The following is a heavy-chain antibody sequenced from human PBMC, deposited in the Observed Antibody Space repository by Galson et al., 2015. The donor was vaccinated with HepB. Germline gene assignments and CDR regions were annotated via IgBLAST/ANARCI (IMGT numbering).Heavy chain of an antibody. CDR3: ARHGDYDPLTHICVFDD. V-gene: IGHV1-18*01. Sequence: SVKVSCKASNQLLRNSAFTWVRRAPGQGLEWMGWISPHKNASQYQQSLRDRLTLTTETSTNTVYMELRNLRSDDTAIYYCARHGDYDPLTHICVFDDWGRGTLVTVSS. CDR1: NQLLRNSA. D-gene: IGHD4-17*01. J-gene: IGHJ4*02. CDR2: ISPHKNAS.